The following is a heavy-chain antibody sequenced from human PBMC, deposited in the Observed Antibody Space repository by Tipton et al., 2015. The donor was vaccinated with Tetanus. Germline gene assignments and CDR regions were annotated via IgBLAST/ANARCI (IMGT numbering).Heavy chain of an antibody. Sequence: TLSLTCTVSGGSFSSYFWTWIRQPPGKGLEWIGNIYNIARTNYNPSLRSRVTMSVDTSKNQFYLQLSSVTAADTAVYFCARASQRTFEFWGQGILVTVSS. V-gene: IGHV4-59*01. CDR3: ARASQRTFEF. J-gene: IGHJ4*02. CDR2: IYNIART. CDR1: GGSFSSYF. D-gene: IGHD5-18*01.